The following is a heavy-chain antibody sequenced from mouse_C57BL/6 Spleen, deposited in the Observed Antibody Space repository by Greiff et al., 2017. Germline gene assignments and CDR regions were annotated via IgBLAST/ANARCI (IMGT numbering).Heavy chain of an antibody. J-gene: IGHJ1*03. CDR1: GFTFSSYA. Sequence: DVMLVESGGGLVKPGGSLKLSCAASGFTFSSYAMSWVRQTPEKRLEWVATISDGGSYTSSPDNVKGRFTISRDNAKNNQYLQMGHLKSEDTAMYYCARDRATTVVAPGWGTGTTVTVSS. CDR2: ISDGGSYT. D-gene: IGHD1-1*01. CDR3: ARDRATTVVAPG. V-gene: IGHV5-4*01.